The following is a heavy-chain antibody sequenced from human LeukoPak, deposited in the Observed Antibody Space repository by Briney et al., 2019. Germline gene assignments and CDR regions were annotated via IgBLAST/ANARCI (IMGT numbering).Heavy chain of an antibody. D-gene: IGHD1-26*01. CDR1: GFTFSSYA. J-gene: IGHJ6*02. CDR2: ISYDGSNK. CDR3: ARAYSGSYRRQYYYNGMDV. V-gene: IGHV3-30-3*01. Sequence: PGGSLRLSCAASGFTFSSYAMHWVRQAPGKGLEWVAVISYDGSNKYFADSVKGRFTISRDNSKNTLYLQMNSLRAEDTAVYYCARAYSGSYRRQYYYNGMDVWGQGTTVTVSS.